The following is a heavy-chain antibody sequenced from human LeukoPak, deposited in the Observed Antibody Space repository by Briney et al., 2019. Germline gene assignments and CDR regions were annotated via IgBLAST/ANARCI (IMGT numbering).Heavy chain of an antibody. CDR2: IIPIFSTA. CDR1: GYTFTSYG. V-gene: IGHV1-69*05. Sequence: SVKVSCKASGYTFTSYGISWVRHAPGQGREWMGGIIPIFSTANYAQKFQGRVTITRNPSISTAYMELSSLRSEDTAVYYCARGGSSSSDAFDIWGQGTMVTVSS. D-gene: IGHD6-13*01. CDR3: ARGGSSSSDAFDI. J-gene: IGHJ3*02.